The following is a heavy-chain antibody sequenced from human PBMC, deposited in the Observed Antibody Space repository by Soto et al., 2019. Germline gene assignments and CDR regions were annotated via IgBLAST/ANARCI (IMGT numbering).Heavy chain of an antibody. J-gene: IGHJ3*02. CDR3: AKDQYYDSSGYYNDAFDI. CDR1: GFTFSSYA. V-gene: IGHV3-23*01. CDR2: ISGSGGST. D-gene: IGHD3-22*01. Sequence: SLRLSCAASGFTFSSYAMSWVRQAPGKGLEWVSAISGSGGSTYYADSVKGRFTISRDNSKNTLYLQMNSMRAEDAAVYYCAKDQYYDSSGYYNDAFDIWGQGTMVTVSS.